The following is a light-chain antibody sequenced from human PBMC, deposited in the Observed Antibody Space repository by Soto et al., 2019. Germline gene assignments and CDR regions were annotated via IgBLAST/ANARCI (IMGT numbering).Light chain of an antibody. CDR1: QSVSSN. CDR2: GAS. CDR3: QQYNNLPRT. Sequence: ETVVTQSPATLSVSPGEGATLSCRASQSVSSNLVWYQHRHGQAPRLLIYGASTRATDIPARFSGSGSGTEFTLTISSLQSDDYAVDYCQQYNNLPRTFGGGTKVDIK. J-gene: IGKJ4*01. V-gene: IGKV3-15*01.